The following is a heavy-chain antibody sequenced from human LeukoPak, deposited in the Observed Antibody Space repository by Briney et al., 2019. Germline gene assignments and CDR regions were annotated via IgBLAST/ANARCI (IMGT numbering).Heavy chain of an antibody. CDR1: GFTFSSYG. CDR2: ISFDGSIK. D-gene: IGHD6-13*01. V-gene: IGHV3-30*18. CDR3: AKDGYSSSWYIPSY. Sequence: GGSLRLSCAASGFTFSSYGMHWVRQAPGKGLEWVAVISFDGSIKYYADSVKGRFSISRDSPRNTLYLQMNSLRPEDTAIYYCAKDGYSSSWYIPSYWGRGTLVTVSS. J-gene: IGHJ4*02.